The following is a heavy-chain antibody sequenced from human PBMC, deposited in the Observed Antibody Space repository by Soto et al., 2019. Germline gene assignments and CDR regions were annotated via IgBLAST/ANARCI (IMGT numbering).Heavy chain of an antibody. Sequence: GGSLRLSCAASGFTFNSYGMHWVRQAPGKGLEWVASIWYDGSNRYYSESVKGRFTISRDNSKNTLFLQMNSLRGDDTAIYSCARSFYDSRGFYFPYDSWGLGTLVTVSS. CDR1: GFTFNSYG. J-gene: IGHJ4*02. CDR3: ARSFYDSRGFYFPYDS. V-gene: IGHV3-33*03. CDR2: IWYDGSNR. D-gene: IGHD3-22*01.